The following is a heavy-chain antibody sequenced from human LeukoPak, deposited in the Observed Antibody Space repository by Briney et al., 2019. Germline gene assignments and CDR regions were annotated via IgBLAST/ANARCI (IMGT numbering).Heavy chain of an antibody. V-gene: IGHV3-53*01. CDR3: AKDTVRYYYDSSGYEDY. D-gene: IGHD3-22*01. CDR1: GFIFSSYW. CDR2: IYSGGST. J-gene: IGHJ4*02. Sequence: GGTLRLSCAVSGFIFSSYWMNWVRQAPGKGLEWVSVIYSGGSTYYADSVKGRFTIARDNSKNTLYLQMNSLRAEDTDVHYCAKDTVRYYYDSSGYEDYWGQGTLVTVSS.